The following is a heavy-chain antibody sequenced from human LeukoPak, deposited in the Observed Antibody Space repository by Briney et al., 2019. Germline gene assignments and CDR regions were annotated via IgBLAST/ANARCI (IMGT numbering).Heavy chain of an antibody. CDR3: ARDRYYYDSSGYYLFDY. V-gene: IGHV4-59*12. CDR1: GGSISSYY. CDR2: IYYSGST. J-gene: IGHJ4*02. Sequence: SETLSLTCTVSGGSISSYYWSWIRQPPGKGLEWIGYIYYSGSTNYNPSLKSRVTISVDTSKNQFSLKLSSVTAADTAVYYCARDRYYYDSSGYYLFDYWGQGTLVTVSS. D-gene: IGHD3-22*01.